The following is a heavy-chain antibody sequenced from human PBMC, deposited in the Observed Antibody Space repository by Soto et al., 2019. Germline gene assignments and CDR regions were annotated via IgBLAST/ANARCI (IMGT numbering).Heavy chain of an antibody. D-gene: IGHD1-26*01. CDR3: ARNRVVGATTSWFDP. CDR1: GGSISSYY. J-gene: IGHJ5*02. Sequence: KPSETLSLTCTVSGGSISSYYWSWIRQPPGKGLEWIGYIYYSGSTNYNPSLKSRVTISVDTSKNQFSLKLSSVTAADTAVYYCARNRVVGATTSWFDPWGQGTLVTVSS. CDR2: IYYSGST. V-gene: IGHV4-59*01.